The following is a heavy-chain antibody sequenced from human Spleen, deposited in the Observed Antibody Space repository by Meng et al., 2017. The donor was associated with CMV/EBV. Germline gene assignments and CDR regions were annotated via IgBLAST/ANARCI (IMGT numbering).Heavy chain of an antibody. D-gene: IGHD1-20*01. J-gene: IGHJ2*01. CDR3: ARDGNWLYWYFDL. CDR1: GGSFSGYY. Sequence: SQTLSLTCAVYGGSFSGYYWSWIRQPPGKGLEWIGEINHSGSTNYNPSLKSRVTISVDTSKNQFSLKLSSVTAADTAVYYCARDGNWLYWYFDLWGRGTLVTVSS. CDR2: INHSGST. V-gene: IGHV4-34*01.